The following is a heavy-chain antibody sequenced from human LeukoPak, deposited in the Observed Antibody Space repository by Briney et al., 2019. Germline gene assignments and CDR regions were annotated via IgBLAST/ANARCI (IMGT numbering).Heavy chain of an antibody. V-gene: IGHV3-7*03. CDR1: GFTFSSYW. CDR2: IKQDGSEK. Sequence: GGSLRLSCAASGFTFSSYWMSWVRQAPGKGLEWVANIKQDGSEKYYVDSVKGRFTISRDNAKNSLYLQMNSLRAEDTAVHYCARDRDSSGWRFDYWGQGTLVTVSS. J-gene: IGHJ4*02. CDR3: ARDRDSSGWRFDY. D-gene: IGHD6-19*01.